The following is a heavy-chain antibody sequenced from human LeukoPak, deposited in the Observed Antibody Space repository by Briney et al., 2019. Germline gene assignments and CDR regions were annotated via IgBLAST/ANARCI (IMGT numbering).Heavy chain of an antibody. CDR2: IIPIFGTA. V-gene: IGHV1-69*06. CDR3: ARNGDFNWFDP. J-gene: IGHJ5*02. Sequence: ASVKVSFKASGGTFSSYAISWVRQAPGQGLEWMGGIIPIFGTANYAQKFQGRVTITADKSTSTAYMELSSLRSEDTAVYYCARNGDFNWFDPWGQGTLVTVSS. D-gene: IGHD4-17*01. CDR1: GGTFSSYA.